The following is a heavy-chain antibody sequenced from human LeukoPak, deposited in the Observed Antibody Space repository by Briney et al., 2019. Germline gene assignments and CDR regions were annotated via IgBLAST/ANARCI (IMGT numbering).Heavy chain of an antibody. V-gene: IGHV3-7*04. CDR3: ARYCSGGSCFDY. J-gene: IGHJ4*02. D-gene: IGHD2-15*01. Sequence: GGSLRLSCAASGFTFSIYWMSWVRQAPGKGLQWVANIKEDGSEKYYVDSVKGRSTISRDNAKNSLYLQMNSLRAEDTAVYYCARYCSGGSCFDYWGQGTLVTVSS. CDR1: GFTFSIYW. CDR2: IKEDGSEK.